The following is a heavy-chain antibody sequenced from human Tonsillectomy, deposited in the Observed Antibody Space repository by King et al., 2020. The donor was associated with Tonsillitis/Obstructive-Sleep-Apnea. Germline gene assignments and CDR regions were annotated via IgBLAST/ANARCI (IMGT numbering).Heavy chain of an antibody. J-gene: IGHJ3*02. CDR2: ISSSGSTI. D-gene: IGHD4-17*01. CDR3: ARDRGSYGDFDAFDI. CDR1: GFTFSSYE. Sequence: VQLVESGGGLVQPGGSLRLSCAASGFTFSSYEMNWVRQAPGKGLEWVSYISSSGSTIYYADSVKGRFTISRDNAKNSLYLQMNSLRAEDTAVYYCARDRGSYGDFDAFDIWGQGTMVTVSS. V-gene: IGHV3-48*03.